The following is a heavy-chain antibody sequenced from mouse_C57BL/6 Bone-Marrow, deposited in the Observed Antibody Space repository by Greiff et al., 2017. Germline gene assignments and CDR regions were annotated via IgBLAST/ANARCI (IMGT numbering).Heavy chain of an antibody. J-gene: IGHJ1*03. Sequence: QVQLQQSGAELAKPGASVKLSCKASGYTFTSYWMHWVKQRPGRGLEWIGYINPSSGYTKYNQKFKDKATLTADKSSSTAYMQLSSLTYEDSAVYDCARVPLPTVVTTDWYFDVWGTGTTVTVSS. CDR2: INPSSGYT. CDR3: ARVPLPTVVTTDWYFDV. CDR1: GYTFTSYW. D-gene: IGHD1-1*01. V-gene: IGHV1-7*01.